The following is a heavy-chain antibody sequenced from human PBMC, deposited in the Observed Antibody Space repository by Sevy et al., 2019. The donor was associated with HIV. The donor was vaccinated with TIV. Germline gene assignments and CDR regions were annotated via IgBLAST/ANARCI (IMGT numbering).Heavy chain of an antibody. V-gene: IGHV4-59*08. D-gene: IGHD1-26*01. CDR2: IYYNGHI. Sequence: SETLSLTCTVSGGSITSLYWNWIRQPPGKGLEWIANIYYNGHINYNPSLKSRVTLSLDTSKNQFSLRLSSVTAAATAMYYCAGENVWGRGYSWGQGTLVTVSS. J-gene: IGHJ4*02. CDR1: GGSITSLY. CDR3: AGENVWGRGYS.